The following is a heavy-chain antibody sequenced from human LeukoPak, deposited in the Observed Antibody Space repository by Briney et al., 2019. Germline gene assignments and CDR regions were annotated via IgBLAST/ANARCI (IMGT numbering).Heavy chain of an antibody. V-gene: IGHV3-15*01. CDR1: GFTFSNDW. Sequence: PGGSLRLSCAASGFTFSNDWMSWVRQAPGKGLEWVGRIKSKTDGGTTDYAAPVRGRFTISRDDSKNTLYLQMTSLKTEDTAVYYCTTSGGHYYESSYFQHWGQGTLVTVSS. D-gene: IGHD3-22*01. CDR3: TTSGGHYYESSYFQH. J-gene: IGHJ1*01. CDR2: IKSKTDGGTT.